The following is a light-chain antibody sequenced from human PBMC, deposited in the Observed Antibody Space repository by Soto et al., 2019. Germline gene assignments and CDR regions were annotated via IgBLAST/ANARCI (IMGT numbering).Light chain of an antibody. CDR3: HQRQSWPRT. CDR1: QYINTR. V-gene: IGKV3-11*01. CDR2: QTS. Sequence: EIVLIQSPVTLSLSPGERATLSCRASQYINTRLAWYQHRPGQAPRLLIYQTSIRAAGIPARFSASGTGTDFTLTISDVQPEDFAVYYCHQRQSWPRTFGQGTKVDIK. J-gene: IGKJ1*01.